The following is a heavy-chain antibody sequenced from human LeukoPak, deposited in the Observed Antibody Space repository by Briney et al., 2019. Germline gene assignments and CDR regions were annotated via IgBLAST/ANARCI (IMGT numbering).Heavy chain of an antibody. CDR2: ISYDGSNK. D-gene: IGHD2-2*01. V-gene: IGHV3-30*04. CDR3: AKDLSRRDALLDY. Sequence: GGSLRLSCAASGFTFSSYAMHWVRQAPGKGLEWVAVISYDGSNKYYADSVKGRFTISRDNSKNTLYLQMNSLRAEDTVVYYCAKDLSRRDALLDYWGQGTLVTVSS. CDR1: GFTFSSYA. J-gene: IGHJ4*02.